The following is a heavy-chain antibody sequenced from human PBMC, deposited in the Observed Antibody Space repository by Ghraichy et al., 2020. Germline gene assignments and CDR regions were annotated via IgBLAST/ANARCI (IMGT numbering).Heavy chain of an antibody. CDR1: GGSFRGYY. CDR2: VSHSGRT. D-gene: IGHD1-1*01. CDR3: ARGNPTMNDYFDS. V-gene: IGHV4-34*01. Sequence: SETLSLTCAADGGSFRGYYWHWVRQPPGKGLEWIGEVSHSGRTDYTPSLKSRVTISVDTSKSEFSLKMTSVTAADTAIYYCARGNPTMNDYFDSWGEGTLVTISS. J-gene: IGHJ4*02.